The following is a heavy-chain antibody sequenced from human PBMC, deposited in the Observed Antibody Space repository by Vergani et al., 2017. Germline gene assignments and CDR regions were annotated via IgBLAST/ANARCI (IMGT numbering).Heavy chain of an antibody. CDR2: LTGGGGST. Sequence: EVQLLESGGSLKQPGGSVRLSCAASGFTFSTYAMHWVRQAPGKGLEWVSALTGGGGSTYYADSFKGRFIISRDNSRDILYLQMDSLRSEDTALYYCAKYLRDSTDGLPDSWGQGTLVIVSS. V-gene: IGHV3-23*01. J-gene: IGHJ4*02. CDR3: AKYLRDSTDGLPDS. CDR1: GFTFSTYA. D-gene: IGHD2-21*02.